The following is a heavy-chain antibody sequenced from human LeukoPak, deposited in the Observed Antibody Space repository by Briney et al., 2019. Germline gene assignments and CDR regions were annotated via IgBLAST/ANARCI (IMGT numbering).Heavy chain of an antibody. D-gene: IGHD3-10*01. CDR1: GFTFSSYA. CDR3: TGTHYYGSGSYSYYYYGMDV. Sequence: GGSLRLSCAASGFTFSSYAMSWVRQAPGKGLEWVSAISGSGGSTYYADSVKGRFTISRDNSKNTLYLQMNSLRAEDTAVYYCTGTHYYGSGSYSYYYYGMDVWGQGTTVTVSS. V-gene: IGHV3-23*01. J-gene: IGHJ6*02. CDR2: ISGSGGST.